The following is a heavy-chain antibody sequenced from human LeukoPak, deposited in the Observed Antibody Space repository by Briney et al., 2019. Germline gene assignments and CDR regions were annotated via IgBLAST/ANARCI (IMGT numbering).Heavy chain of an antibody. V-gene: IGHV4-39*07. J-gene: IGHJ2*01. CDR3: ARDEVEFDPDWYFDL. CDR2: IYYSGST. Sequence: SETLSLTCTVSGGSISSYYWGWIRQPPGKGLEWIGSIYYSGSTYYNPSLKSRVTISVDTSKNQFSLKLSSVTAADTAVYYCARDEVEFDPDWYFDLWGRGTLVTVSS. CDR1: GGSISSYY. D-gene: IGHD3-10*01.